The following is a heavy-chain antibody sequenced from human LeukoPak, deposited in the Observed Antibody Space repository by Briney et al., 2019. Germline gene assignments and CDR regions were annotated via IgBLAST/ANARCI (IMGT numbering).Heavy chain of an antibody. CDR2: ISSSSSYI. CDR3: ARDYYDTPGITGTY. Sequence: GGSLRLPCAASGFTFSSYSMNWVRQAPGKGLEWVSSISSSSSYIYYADSVKGRFTISRDNAKNSLYLQMNSLRAEDTAVYYCARDYYDTPGITGTYWGQGTLVTVSS. CDR1: GFTFSSYS. V-gene: IGHV3-21*01. D-gene: IGHD1-20*01. J-gene: IGHJ4*02.